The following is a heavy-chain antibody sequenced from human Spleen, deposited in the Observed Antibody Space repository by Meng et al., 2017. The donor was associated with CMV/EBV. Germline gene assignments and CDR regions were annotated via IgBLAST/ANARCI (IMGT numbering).Heavy chain of an antibody. CDR2: INHSGST. J-gene: IGHJ6*02. D-gene: IGHD4-11*01. CDR1: GGSFSGYY. CDR3: ARTSYSNYDNYAMDV. Sequence: SETLSLTCAVYGGSFSGYYWSWIRQPPGKGLEWIGEINHSGSTNYNPSLKSRATMSVDTSKNQVSLKLSSVTAADTAMYYCARTSYSNYDNYAMDVWGQGTTVTVSS. V-gene: IGHV4-34*01.